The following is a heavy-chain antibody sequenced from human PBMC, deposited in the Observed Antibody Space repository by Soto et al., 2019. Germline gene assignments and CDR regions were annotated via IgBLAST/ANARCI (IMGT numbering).Heavy chain of an antibody. CDR1: GGSISSYY. D-gene: IGHD3-3*01. CDR3: ARACYDFWSGYSHNWFDP. J-gene: IGHJ5*02. CDR2: IYYSGST. V-gene: IGHV4-59*01. Sequence: SETLSLTCTVSGGSISSYYWSWIRQPPGNGLEWIGYIYYSGSTNYNPSLKSRVTISVATPKNQFSLKLSSVTAADTAVYYCARACYDFWSGYSHNWFDPGGQGSLVTVSS.